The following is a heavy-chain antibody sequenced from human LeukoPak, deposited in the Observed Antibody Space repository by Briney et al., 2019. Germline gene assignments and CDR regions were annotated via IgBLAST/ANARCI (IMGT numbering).Heavy chain of an antibody. Sequence: AGGSLRLSCAASGFTFSTYAMSWVRQAPGKGLEWVSTISDSGGSTYYADSVKGRFTVSRDNSKNTLNVQMNSPRAEDTAVYYCAKDLGVAGMENFDHWGQGTLVTVSS. J-gene: IGHJ4*02. CDR3: AKDLGVAGMENFDH. CDR1: GFTFSTYA. CDR2: ISDSGGST. D-gene: IGHD6-19*01. V-gene: IGHV3-23*01.